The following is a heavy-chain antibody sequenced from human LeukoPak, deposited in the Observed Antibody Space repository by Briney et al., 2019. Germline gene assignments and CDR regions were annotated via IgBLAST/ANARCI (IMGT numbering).Heavy chain of an antibody. J-gene: IGHJ4*02. CDR1: GFTFSSYA. CDR3: AKSPDYDFWSGYHFDY. Sequence: GGSLRLSCAASGFTFSSYAMSWVRQAPGKGLEWVSVISGSGGSTYYADSVKGRFTISRDNSKNTLYLQMNSLRAEDTAVYYCAKSPDYDFWSGYHFDYWGQGTLVTVSS. D-gene: IGHD3-3*01. CDR2: ISGSGGST. V-gene: IGHV3-23*01.